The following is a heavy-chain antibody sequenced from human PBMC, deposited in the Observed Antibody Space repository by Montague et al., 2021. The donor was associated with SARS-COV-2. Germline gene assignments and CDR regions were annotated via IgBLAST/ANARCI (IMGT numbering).Heavy chain of an antibody. V-gene: IGHV2-70*11. Sequence: PALVKPTQTLTLTCTFSGFSLSTSGMCVSWIRQPPGKALEWLARIDWDDDKYYSTSLKTRLTISKDTSKNQVVLTMTNMDPVNTATYYCARTYYGGRPFDYWGQGTLVTVSS. CDR1: GFSLSTSGMC. D-gene: IGHD4-23*01. CDR3: ARTYYGGRPFDY. J-gene: IGHJ4*02. CDR2: IDWDDDK.